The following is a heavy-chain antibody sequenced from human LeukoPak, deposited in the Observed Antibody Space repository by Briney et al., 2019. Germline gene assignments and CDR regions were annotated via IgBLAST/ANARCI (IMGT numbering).Heavy chain of an antibody. J-gene: IGHJ6*04. V-gene: IGHV1-2*04. CDR3: ARGAAGYSGGFGGGMDV. CDR2: INPNSGGT. Sequence: GASVKVSCKASGYTFTGYCMHWVRQAPGQGLEWMGWINPNSGGTNYAQKFQGWVTMTRDTSISTAYMELSRLTFDDTAIYYCARGAAGYSGGFGGGMDVWGKGTTVTVSS. D-gene: IGHD6-19*01. CDR1: GYTFTGYC.